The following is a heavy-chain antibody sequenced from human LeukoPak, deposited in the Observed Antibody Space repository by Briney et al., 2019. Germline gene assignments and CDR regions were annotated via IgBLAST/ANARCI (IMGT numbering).Heavy chain of an antibody. J-gene: IGHJ4*02. CDR1: GGSISSGGYY. CDR3: ARAGGFFSPFGY. V-gene: IGHV4-31*03. Sequence: SETLSLTCTVSGGSISSGGYYWSWLRQHPGKGLEWIGYIYYSGSTYYNPSLKSRVTISVDTSKNQFSLKLSSVTAADTAVYYCARAGGFFSPFGYWGQGTLVTVSS. D-gene: IGHD3-16*01. CDR2: IYYSGST.